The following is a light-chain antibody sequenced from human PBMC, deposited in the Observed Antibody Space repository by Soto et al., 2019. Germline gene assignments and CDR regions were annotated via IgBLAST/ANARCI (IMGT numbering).Light chain of an antibody. J-gene: IGKJ1*01. V-gene: IGKV1-5*03. Sequence: DIQMTQSTSTLSASVGDRVTISCRASQSIGSWLAWYQQKPGKAPKLLIYKASSLESGVPLRFSGSGSGTEFTLTISSLQPDDFATYYCQQYNTYWTFGQGTKVEIK. CDR2: KAS. CDR1: QSIGSW. CDR3: QQYNTYWT.